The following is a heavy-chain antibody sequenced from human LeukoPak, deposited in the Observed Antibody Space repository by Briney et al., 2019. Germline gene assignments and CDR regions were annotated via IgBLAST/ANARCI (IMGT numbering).Heavy chain of an antibody. D-gene: IGHD3-22*01. CDR1: GFTFSSYW. Sequence: PGGSLRLSCAASGFTFSSYWMSWVRQAPGKGLEWVANIKQDGSEKYYVDSVKGRFTISRDNAKNSLYLQMNSLRAEDTAVYYCARDSYYYDSSGYYDPVGHDYWGQGTLVTVSS. CDR3: ARDSYYYDSSGYYDPVGHDY. J-gene: IGHJ4*02. V-gene: IGHV3-7*01. CDR2: IKQDGSEK.